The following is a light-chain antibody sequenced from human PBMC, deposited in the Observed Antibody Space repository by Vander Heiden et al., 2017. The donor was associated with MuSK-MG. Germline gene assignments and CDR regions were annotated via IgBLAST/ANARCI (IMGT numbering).Light chain of an antibody. Sequence: DIQMTQSPSSLSASVGDRVTITCQASQDISNSLNWYQQKPGKAPKLLIYDASNLQTGVPSRFSGSRSGTDFTFTISSLQPEDIGTYYCQQYRSFRTFGQGTKVEIK. CDR2: DAS. CDR3: QQYRSFRT. CDR1: QDISNS. J-gene: IGKJ1*01. V-gene: IGKV1-33*01.